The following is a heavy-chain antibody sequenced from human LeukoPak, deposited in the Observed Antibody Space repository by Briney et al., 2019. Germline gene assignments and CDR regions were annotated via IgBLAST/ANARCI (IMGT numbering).Heavy chain of an antibody. D-gene: IGHD3-22*01. J-gene: IGHJ4*02. CDR3: ARDLRRLSWLPPSGDY. CDR1: GYTFTGYY. Sequence: ASVKVSCKASGYTFTGYYMHWVRQAPGQGLEWMGWINPNSGGTNYAQKFQGRVTMTRDTSISTAYMELRSLRSDDTAVYYCARDLRRLSWLPPSGDYWGQGTLVTVSS. V-gene: IGHV1-2*02. CDR2: INPNSGGT.